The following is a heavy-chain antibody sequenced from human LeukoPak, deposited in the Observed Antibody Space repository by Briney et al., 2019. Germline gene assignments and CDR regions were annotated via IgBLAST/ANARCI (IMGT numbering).Heavy chain of an antibody. CDR2: IRSKANSYAT. Sequence: GGSLRLSCAASGFTFSSYEMNWVRQASGKGLEWVGRIRSKANSYATTYSESVKGRFTSSRDDSKNTAFLQMNSLKTEDTAVYYCVRWATDPPSDYWGQGTLVTVSS. V-gene: IGHV3-73*01. J-gene: IGHJ4*02. D-gene: IGHD5-12*01. CDR1: GFTFSSYE. CDR3: VRWATDPPSDY.